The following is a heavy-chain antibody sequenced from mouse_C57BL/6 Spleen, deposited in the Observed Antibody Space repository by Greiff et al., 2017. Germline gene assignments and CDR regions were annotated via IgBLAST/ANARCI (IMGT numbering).Heavy chain of an antibody. J-gene: IGHJ4*01. CDR2: INPNNGGT. CDR3: ARGIYDGYYEYAMDY. D-gene: IGHD2-3*01. V-gene: IGHV1-18*01. CDR1: GYTFTDYN. Sequence: VQLQQSGPELVKPGASVKIPCKASGYTFTDYNMDWVKQSHGKSLEWIGDINPNNGGTIYNQKFKGKATLTVDKSSSTAYMELRSLTSEDTAVYYCARGIYDGYYEYAMDYWGQGTSVTVSS.